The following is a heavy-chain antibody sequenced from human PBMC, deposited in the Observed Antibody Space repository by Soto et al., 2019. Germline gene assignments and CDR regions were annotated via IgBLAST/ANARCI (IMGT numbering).Heavy chain of an antibody. CDR2: ISYDGSNK. CDR3: ARGDREDIAAVVGVRPGEYGVDV. V-gene: IGHV3-30-3*01. Sequence: GGSLRLSCAASGFTFGDYAMHWVRQAPGKGLECVAVISYDGSNKFYRDYVKGRFTISRDNSKNTLYLQINSLRYEDTAVYYCARGDREDIAAVVGVRPGEYGVDVWGQGTTVTVSS. CDR1: GFTFGDYA. J-gene: IGHJ6*02. D-gene: IGHD2-15*01.